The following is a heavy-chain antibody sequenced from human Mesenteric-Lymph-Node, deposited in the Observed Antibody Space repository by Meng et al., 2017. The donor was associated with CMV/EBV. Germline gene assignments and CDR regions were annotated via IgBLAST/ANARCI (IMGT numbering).Heavy chain of an antibody. V-gene: IGHV1-46*01. Sequence: ASVMVSCKASGYTFTSYYMHWVRQAPGQGLEWMGIINPSGGSTSYAQKFQGRVTMTRDTSTSTVYMELSSLRSEDTAVYYCASSRRGYDFWFDYWGQGTLVTVSS. D-gene: IGHD3-3*01. CDR1: GYTFTSYY. J-gene: IGHJ4*02. CDR2: INPSGGST. CDR3: ASSRRGYDFWFDY.